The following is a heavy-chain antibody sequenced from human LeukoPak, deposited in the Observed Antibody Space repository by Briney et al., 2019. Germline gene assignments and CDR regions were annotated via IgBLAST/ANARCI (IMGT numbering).Heavy chain of an antibody. D-gene: IGHD2-2*01. Sequence: GGSLRLSCAASGFTVSSNYMSWVRQAPGKGLEWVLVIYSGGSTYYADSVKGRFTISRDNSKNTLYLQMNSLRAEDTAVYYCAREYCSSTSCYFDYWGQGTLVTVSS. CDR2: IYSGGST. CDR1: GFTVSSNY. J-gene: IGHJ4*02. CDR3: AREYCSSTSCYFDY. V-gene: IGHV3-53*05.